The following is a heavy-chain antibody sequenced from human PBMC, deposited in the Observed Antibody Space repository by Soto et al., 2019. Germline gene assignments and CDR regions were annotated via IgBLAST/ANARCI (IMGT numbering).Heavy chain of an antibody. CDR3: ARDPSLWSSGSYLFDY. CDR1: GGTFSSYA. D-gene: IGHD3-22*01. V-gene: IGHV1-69*13. Sequence: ASVKVSCKASGGTFSSYAISWVRQAPGQGLEWMGGIIPIFGTANYAQKFQGRVTITADESTSTAYMELSSLRSEDAAVYYCARDPSLWSSGSYLFDYWGQGTLVTVSS. CDR2: IIPIFGTA. J-gene: IGHJ4*02.